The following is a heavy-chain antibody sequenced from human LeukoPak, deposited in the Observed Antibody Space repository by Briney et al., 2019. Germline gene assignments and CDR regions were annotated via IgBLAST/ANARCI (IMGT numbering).Heavy chain of an antibody. CDR2: INPNSGGT. V-gene: IGHV1-2*06. Sequence: GASVKVSCKASGYTFTGYYMHWVRQAPGQGLEWMGRINPNSGGTNYAQKFQGRVTMTRDTSISTAYMELSRLRSDDTAVYYCARGFHSSSWYYFDYWGQGTLVTVS. J-gene: IGHJ4*02. CDR1: GYTFTGYY. D-gene: IGHD6-13*01. CDR3: ARGFHSSSWYYFDY.